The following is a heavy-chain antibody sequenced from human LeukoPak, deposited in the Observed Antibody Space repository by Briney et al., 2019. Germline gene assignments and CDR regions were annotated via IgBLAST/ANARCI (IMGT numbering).Heavy chain of an antibody. D-gene: IGHD2-2*01. CDR3: ARIGYCSSTSCYVSGAFDT. CDR1: GGSISSGDFY. J-gene: IGHJ3*02. Sequence: SETLSLTCTVSGGSISSGDFYWSWIRQPPGKGLEWIGYIYYSGSTYYNPSLKSRVTISVDTSKNQFSLKLTSVTAADTAVYYCARIGYCSSTSCYVSGAFDTWGQGTMVTVSS. V-gene: IGHV4-30-4*01. CDR2: IYYSGST.